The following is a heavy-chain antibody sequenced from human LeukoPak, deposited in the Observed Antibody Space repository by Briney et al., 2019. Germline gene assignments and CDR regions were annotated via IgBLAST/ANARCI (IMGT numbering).Heavy chain of an antibody. CDR3: ARGRGDYGYYYYYGMDV. J-gene: IGHJ6*02. CDR2: IIPILGIA. CDR1: GGTFSSYA. D-gene: IGHD4-17*01. V-gene: IGHV1-69*04. Sequence: SVRVSCKASGGTFSSYAISWVRQAPGQGLEWMGRIIPILGIANYAQKFQGRVTITADKSTSTAYMELSSLRSEDTAVYYCARGRGDYGYYYYYGMDVWGQGTTVTVSS.